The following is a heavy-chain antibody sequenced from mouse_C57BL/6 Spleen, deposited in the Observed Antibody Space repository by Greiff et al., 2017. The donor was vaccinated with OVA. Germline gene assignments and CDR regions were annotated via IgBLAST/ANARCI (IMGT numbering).Heavy chain of an antibody. CDR2: LYPGDGDT. V-gene: IGHV1-82*01. CDR1: GYAFSSSW. Sequence: QVQLQQSGPELVKPGASVKISCKASGYAFSSSWMNWVKQRPGKGLEWIGRLYPGDGDTNYNGKFKGKATLTADTSSRAAYMQLSSLTSEESAVYFCARLKWYFDVWGTGTTVTVSS. J-gene: IGHJ1*03. CDR3: ARLKWYFDV.